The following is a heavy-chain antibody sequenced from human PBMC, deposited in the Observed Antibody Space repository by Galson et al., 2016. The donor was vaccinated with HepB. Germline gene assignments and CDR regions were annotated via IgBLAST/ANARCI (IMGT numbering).Heavy chain of an antibody. J-gene: IGHJ4*02. CDR1: GFIFSSHT. CDR3: ARGEGSGSWLVSH. V-gene: IGHV3-48*01. Sequence: SLRLSCAASGFIFSSHTMNWVRQAPGKGLEWIAHIASTDGTTDYADSVKGRFTISRDNAKNSLFLQMNSLRADDTALYYCARGEGSGSWLVSHWGQGTLVTVSS. CDR2: IASTDGTT. D-gene: IGHD2-15*01.